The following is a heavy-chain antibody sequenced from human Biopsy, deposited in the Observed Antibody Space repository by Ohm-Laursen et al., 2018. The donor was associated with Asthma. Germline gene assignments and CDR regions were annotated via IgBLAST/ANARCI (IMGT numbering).Heavy chain of an antibody. CDR3: ARGYSGTDRIVYYYSGMEV. D-gene: IGHD5-12*01. Sequence: ASVKVSCKASGDSLGSFINYAISWVRQAPRHGLEWMGGLIPVLGTADYAPMFEGRVTITADESTSTAYLELTSLRFEDTAVYYCARGYSGTDRIVYYYSGMEVWGQGTTVTVSS. CDR1: GDSLGSFINYA. CDR2: LIPVLGTA. J-gene: IGHJ6*02. V-gene: IGHV1-69*13.